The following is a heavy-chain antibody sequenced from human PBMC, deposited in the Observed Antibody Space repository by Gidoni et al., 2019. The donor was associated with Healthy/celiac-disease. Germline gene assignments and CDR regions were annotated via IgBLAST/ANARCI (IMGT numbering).Heavy chain of an antibody. Sequence: EVQLMESGGALVPLGGSLRLSCAAAGFTFSSYDMHWVLQATGEGLGWVPAMGTACDQYYPDSVKGRFTIARENAKNSLYLQMNSLRDGDTAVYYCARADFWSGYVSYGMYVWGQGTTVTVSS. CDR2: MGTACDQ. V-gene: IGHV3-13*05. J-gene: IGHJ6*02. CDR1: GFTFSSYD. D-gene: IGHD3-3*01. CDR3: ARADFWSGYVSYGMYV.